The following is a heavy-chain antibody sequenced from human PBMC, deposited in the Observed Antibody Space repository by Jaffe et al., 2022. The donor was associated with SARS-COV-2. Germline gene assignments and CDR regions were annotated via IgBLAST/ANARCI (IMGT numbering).Heavy chain of an antibody. CDR3: AKDRTSPTIDY. Sequence: QVQLVESGGGVVQPGRSLRLSCAASGFTFSRTGMHWVRQAPGKGLEWVAVISYDGSDKYYADSVKGRFTISRDNSKNTLYLQMNSLRGEDTAVYYCAKDRTSPTIDYWGQGTLVTVS. CDR2: ISYDGSDK. V-gene: IGHV3-30*18. CDR1: GFTFSRTG. J-gene: IGHJ4*02.